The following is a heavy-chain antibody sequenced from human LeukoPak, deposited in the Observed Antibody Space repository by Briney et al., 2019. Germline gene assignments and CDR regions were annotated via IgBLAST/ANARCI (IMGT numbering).Heavy chain of an antibody. J-gene: IGHJ6*03. CDR1: GGTFSSYA. V-gene: IGHV1-69*13. CDR2: IIPIFGTA. Sequence: ASVKVSCKASGGTFSSYAISWVRQAPGQGLEWMGGIIPIFGTANYAQKFQGRVTITADESTSTAYMELSSLRSEDTAVYYCARDKGQLVGIGGYYYYYMDVWGKGTTVTVSS. D-gene: IGHD6-6*01. CDR3: ARDKGQLVGIGGYYYYYMDV.